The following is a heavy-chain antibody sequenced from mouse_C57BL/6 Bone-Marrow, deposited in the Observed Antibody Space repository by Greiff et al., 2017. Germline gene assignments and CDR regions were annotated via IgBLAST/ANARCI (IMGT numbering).Heavy chain of an antibody. J-gene: IGHJ3*01. V-gene: IGHV14-2*01. D-gene: IGHD5-1*01. Sequence: EVQLQQSGAELVKPGASVKLSCTASGFNIKDYYMHWVKQRPEQGLEWIGWINPEDGATKYAPKFQGKATITADTSSNTAYLQLSSLTSEDTAVYYCASEYVDRYFADWGKGTMVTVSA. CDR3: ASEYVDRYFAD. CDR1: GFNIKDYY. CDR2: INPEDGAT.